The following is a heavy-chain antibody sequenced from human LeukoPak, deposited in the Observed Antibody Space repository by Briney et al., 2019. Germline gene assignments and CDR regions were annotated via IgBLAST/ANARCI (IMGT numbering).Heavy chain of an antibody. CDR1: GFTCGNNA. Sequence: GGCRRLAGQASGFTCGNNAMGCVRQDPGKGLEWVSSINPDGGDSFFADSVKGRLTISRDDSRSAVYLQMNSLSAEDTAVYYCARSGVATCHYWGQGILVTVSS. J-gene: IGHJ4*02. CDR3: ARSGVATCHY. D-gene: IGHD2-15*01. V-gene: IGHV3-23*01. CDR2: INPDGGDS.